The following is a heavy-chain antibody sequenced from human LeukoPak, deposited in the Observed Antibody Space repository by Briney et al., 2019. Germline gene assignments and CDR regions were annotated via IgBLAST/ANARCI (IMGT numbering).Heavy chain of an antibody. D-gene: IGHD2-21*01. CDR2: ISLSSSTF. V-gene: IGHV3-48*02. J-gene: IGHJ4*02. Sequence: PGGSLRLLREAYGFNYSAYSMHWVRQAPRKCLDCLSYISLSSSTFYYADSVKGRFTISRDNDKNSLYLQMNSLRDEDTAVYYCAAPTSYYPFDYWGQGTLVTVSS. CDR3: AAPTSYYPFDY. CDR1: GFNYSAYS.